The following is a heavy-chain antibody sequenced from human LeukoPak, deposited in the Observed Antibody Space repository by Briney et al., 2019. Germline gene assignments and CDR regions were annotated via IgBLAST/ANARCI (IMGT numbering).Heavy chain of an antibody. D-gene: IGHD2-8*01. Sequence: ASVKVSCKASGYTFTSYDINWVRQATGQGLEWMGWMNPNSGNTGYAQKFQGRVTMTRNTSISTAYMELSSLRSEDTAVYYCARSGDIVLMVYAGSVPHPPNWFDPWGQGTLVTVSS. J-gene: IGHJ5*02. CDR2: MNPNSGNT. V-gene: IGHV1-8*01. CDR1: GYTFTSYD. CDR3: ARSGDIVLMVYAGSVPHPPNWFDP.